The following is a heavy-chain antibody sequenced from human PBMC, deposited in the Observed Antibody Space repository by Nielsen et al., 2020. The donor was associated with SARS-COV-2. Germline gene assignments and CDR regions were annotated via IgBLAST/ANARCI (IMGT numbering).Heavy chain of an antibody. CDR3: TTEAADYGDFVDY. CDR2: IKSKTDGETT. J-gene: IGHJ4*02. D-gene: IGHD4-17*01. V-gene: IGHV3-15*01. Sequence: GESLKISCAASGFTFSNAWMSWVRQAPGKGLEWVGRIKSKTDGETTDYAAPVKGRFTISRDDSKNTLYLQMNSLKTEDTAVYYCTTEAADYGDFVDYWGQGTLVTVSS. CDR1: GFTFSNAW.